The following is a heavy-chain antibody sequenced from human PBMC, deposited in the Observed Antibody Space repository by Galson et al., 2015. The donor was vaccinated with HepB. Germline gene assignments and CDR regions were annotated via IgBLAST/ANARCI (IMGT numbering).Heavy chain of an antibody. V-gene: IGHV3-21*01. CDR3: ARGGIAVAGTLGY. J-gene: IGHJ4*02. CDR2: ISSSSSYI. CDR1: GFTFSSYS. D-gene: IGHD6-19*01. Sequence: SLRLSCAASGFTFSSYSMNWVRQAPGKGLEWVSSISSSSSYIYYADSVKGRFTISRDNAKNSLYLQMNSLRAEDTAVYYCARGGIAVAGTLGYWGQGTLVTVSS.